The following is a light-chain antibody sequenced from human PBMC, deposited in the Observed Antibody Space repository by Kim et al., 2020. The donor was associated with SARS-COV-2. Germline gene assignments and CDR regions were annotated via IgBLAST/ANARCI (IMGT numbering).Light chain of an antibody. CDR1: RSNIGSNF. CDR2: STT. V-gene: IGLV1-47*02. Sequence: PGQQVTISCSGSRSNIGSNFVYWFQQFPGAAPKLLIYSTTQRPSGVSDRFSGSKSGTSASLAISGLRSEDEAAYYCASWDNTLNWVFGGGTQLTVL. J-gene: IGLJ3*02. CDR3: ASWDNTLNWV.